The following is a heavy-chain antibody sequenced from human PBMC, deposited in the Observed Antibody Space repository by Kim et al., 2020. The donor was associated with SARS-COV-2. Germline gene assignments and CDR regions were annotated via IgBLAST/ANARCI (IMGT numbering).Heavy chain of an antibody. CDR2: MSYSGSS. D-gene: IGHD3-22*01. V-gene: IGHV4-59*01. Sequence: SETLSLTCTVSGGSITTSYWSWIRQPPGKGLEWIGFMSYSGSSNYSPSLRGRVTMTVDTSKNQFSLAKNSLTSADTAVYYCAGHSYNSGGCFDYWGRGTLLTVSS. CDR3: AGHSYNSGGCFDY. CDR1: GGSITTSY. J-gene: IGHJ4*02.